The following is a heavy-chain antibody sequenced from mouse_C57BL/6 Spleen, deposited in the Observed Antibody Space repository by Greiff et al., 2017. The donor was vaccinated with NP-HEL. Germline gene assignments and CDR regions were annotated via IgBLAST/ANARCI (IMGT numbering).Heavy chain of an antibody. J-gene: IGHJ4*01. D-gene: IGHD4-1*01. Sequence: VQLQQSGPGLVQPSQSLSITCTVSGFSLTSYGVHWVRQSPGKGLEWLGVIWRGGSTDYNAAFMSRLSITKDNSKSQVFFKMNSLQADDTAIYYCAKIDWEGYYAMDYWGQGTSVTVSS. CDR1: GFSLTSYG. V-gene: IGHV2-5*01. CDR3: AKIDWEGYYAMDY. CDR2: IWRGGST.